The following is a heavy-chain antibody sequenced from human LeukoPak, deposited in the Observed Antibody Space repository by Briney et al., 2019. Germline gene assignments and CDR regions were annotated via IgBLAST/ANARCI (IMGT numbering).Heavy chain of an antibody. D-gene: IGHD6-13*01. CDR2: IFYSGNT. Sequence: SETLSLTCTVSGGSISSYYWSWIRQPPGKGLEWIGYIFYSGNTNYNPSLKSRVTMSVDTSKNQFSLKLSSVTAADTAVYYCARGPYPAAGIEWGQGTLVTVSS. CDR1: GGSISSYY. V-gene: IGHV4-59*01. CDR3: ARGPYPAAGIE. J-gene: IGHJ4*02.